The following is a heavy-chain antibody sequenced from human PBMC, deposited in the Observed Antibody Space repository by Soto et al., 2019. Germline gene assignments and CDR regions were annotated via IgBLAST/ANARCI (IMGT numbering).Heavy chain of an antibody. V-gene: IGHV4-39*01. D-gene: IGHD7-27*01. J-gene: IGHJ5*02. CDR3: ARDSGGFDP. Sequence: QLQLHESGPGLVRPSETLSLTCAVSGGSIRISDYFWGWIRQPPGRALEWIASIYHSGSTYYNPTLKSRVTMSVDTSNTQFALTLNSVTAADTAIYYCARDSGGFDPWGQGTLVTVSS. CDR1: GGSIRISDYF. CDR2: IYHSGST.